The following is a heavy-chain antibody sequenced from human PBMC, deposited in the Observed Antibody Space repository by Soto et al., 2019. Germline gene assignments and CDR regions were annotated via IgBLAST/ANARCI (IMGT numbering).Heavy chain of an antibody. CDR2: IYYSGST. Sequence: QLQLQESGPGLVKPSETLSLTCTVSGGSISSSSYYWGWIRQPPGKGLEWIGSIYYSGSTYYNPSLKSRVPLSVDTSKNHFSLKLSSVTAADTAVYYCATQEVGGSYVYTFDPWGQGTLVTVSS. CDR3: ATQEVGGSYVYTFDP. CDR1: GGSISSSSYY. J-gene: IGHJ5*02. D-gene: IGHD1-26*01. V-gene: IGHV4-39*02.